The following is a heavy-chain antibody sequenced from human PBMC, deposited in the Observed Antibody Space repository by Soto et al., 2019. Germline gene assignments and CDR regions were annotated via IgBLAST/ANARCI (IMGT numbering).Heavy chain of an antibody. CDR2: INPNSGGT. J-gene: IGHJ4*02. D-gene: IGHD6-13*01. CDR1: GYTFTGYY. Sequence: ASVKVSCKASGYTFTGYYMHWVRQAPGQGLEWMGWINPNSGGTNYAQKFQGWVTMTRDTSISTAYMELSRLRSDDTAVYYCASDHRDSSSCNYDCWGRGTRVAVAS. V-gene: IGHV1-2*04. CDR3: ASDHRDSSSCNYDC.